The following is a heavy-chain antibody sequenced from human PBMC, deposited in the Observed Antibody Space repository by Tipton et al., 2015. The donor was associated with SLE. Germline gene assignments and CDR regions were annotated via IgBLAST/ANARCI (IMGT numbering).Heavy chain of an antibody. CDR1: GFAFSGYC. CDR3: VRDFSGKMGIADL. J-gene: IGHJ5*02. Sequence: GSLRLSCAASGFAFSGYCMNWVRQAPGKGLEWVSSISYSSLYIYYGDSMEGRFTISRDNSENSVSLHMNSLRAEDTAVYYCVRDFSGKMGIADLWGQGTLVTVSS. CDR2: ISYSSLYI. D-gene: IGHD3-10*01. V-gene: IGHV3-21*06.